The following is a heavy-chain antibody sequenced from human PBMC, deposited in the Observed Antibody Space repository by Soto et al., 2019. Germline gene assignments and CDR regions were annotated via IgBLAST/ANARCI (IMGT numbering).Heavy chain of an antibody. CDR1: GRSMISYY. V-gene: IGHV4-4*07. CDR3: AREGDDRHFFFDS. CDR2: IYTGGNT. J-gene: IGHJ4*02. Sequence: PSETLSLTCNVSGRSMISYYWSWIRQPAGKGLEWIRRIYTGGNTNYNPSLKSRVTMSVDTSKSQFSLSLTSVTAADTAVYYCAREGDDRHFFFDSWGQGTLVTVSS. D-gene: IGHD3-3*02.